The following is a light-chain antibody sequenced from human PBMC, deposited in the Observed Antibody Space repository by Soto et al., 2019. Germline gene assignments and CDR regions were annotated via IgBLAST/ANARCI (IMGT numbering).Light chain of an antibody. J-gene: IGLJ2*01. CDR2: DVS. CDR3: SSYTNSAVV. CDR1: SSDVGGYKY. V-gene: IGLV2-14*01. Sequence: QSVLTQPASVSGSPGQSITISCTGTSSDVGGYKYVFWYQQHPGKAPKLMIYDVSNRPSGVSNRCSGSKSGNTASLTISGLQAEDEADYYCSSYTNSAVVFGGGTKLTVL.